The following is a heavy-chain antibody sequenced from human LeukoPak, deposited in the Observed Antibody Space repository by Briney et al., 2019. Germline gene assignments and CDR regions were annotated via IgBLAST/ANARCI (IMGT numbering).Heavy chain of an antibody. D-gene: IGHD2-2*03. Sequence: SETLSLTCTVSGGSISSYYWSWIRQPPGKRLEWIGYIYYTGSTNYNPSLKSRVTISVDTSKNQFSLKLSSVTAADTAVYYCARDRGPGYCSSTSCYGDAFDIWGQGTMVTVSS. CDR3: ARDRGPGYCSSTSCYGDAFDI. V-gene: IGHV4-59*01. J-gene: IGHJ3*02. CDR1: GGSISSYY. CDR2: IYYTGST.